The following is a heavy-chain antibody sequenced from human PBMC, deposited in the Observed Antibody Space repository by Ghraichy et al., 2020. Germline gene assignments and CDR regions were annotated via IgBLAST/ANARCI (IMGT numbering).Heavy chain of an antibody. J-gene: IGHJ4*02. V-gene: IGHV3-30*02. Sequence: GESLNISCTASGFTFSGYGMHWVRQAPGRGLDWVALIRYDGINKYYADSVKGRFTISRDNSKNTLYLQVNSLRAEDTAVYYCARDAFNSLDYWGQGTLVTVSS. CDR1: GFTFSGYG. CDR3: ARDAFNSLDY. CDR2: IRYDGINK. D-gene: IGHD2-21*01.